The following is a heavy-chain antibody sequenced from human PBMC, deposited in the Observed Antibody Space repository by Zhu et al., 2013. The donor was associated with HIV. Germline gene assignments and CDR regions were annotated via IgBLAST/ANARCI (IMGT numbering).Heavy chain of an antibody. CDR2: INHSGST. CDR3: ARSADGYNTNYFDY. CDR1: GGSFSGYY. J-gene: IGHJ4*02. V-gene: IGHV4-34*01. D-gene: IGHD5-12*01. Sequence: QVQLQQWGAGLLKPSETLSLTCAVYGGSFSGYYWSWIRQPPGKGLEWIGEINHSGSTNYNPSLKSRVTISVDTSKNQFSLKLSSVTAADTAVYYCARSADGYNTNYFDYWGQGTLVTVSS.